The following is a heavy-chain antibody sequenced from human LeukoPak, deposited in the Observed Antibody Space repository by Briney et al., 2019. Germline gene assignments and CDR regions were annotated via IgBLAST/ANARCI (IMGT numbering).Heavy chain of an antibody. CDR2: IWYDGSNK. V-gene: IGHV3-33*01. D-gene: IGHD2-2*01. J-gene: IGHJ6*02. CDR1: GFTFSSYG. CDR3: ARDPPYAGYYYYYYGMDV. Sequence: GGSLRLSCAASGFTFSSYGMHWVRQAPGKGLEWVAVIWYDGSNKYYADSVKGRFTISRDNSKNTLYLQMNSLRAEDTAVYYCARDPPYAGYYYYYYGMDVWGQGTTVTVSS.